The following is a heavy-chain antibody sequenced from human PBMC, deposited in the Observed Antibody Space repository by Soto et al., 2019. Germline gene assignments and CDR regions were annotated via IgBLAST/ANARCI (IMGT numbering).Heavy chain of an antibody. V-gene: IGHV4-39*01. CDR1: GGSISSSSYY. J-gene: IGHJ3*02. CDR3: ARHVRPRYAFDI. CDR2: IYYSGST. Sequence: QLQLQESGPGLVKPSETLSLTCTVSGGSISSSSYYWGWIRQPPGKGLEWIGSIYYSGSTYYNPSLKSRVTISVDTSKNQFSLKLSSVTAADTAVYYCARHVRPRYAFDIWGQGTMVTVSS.